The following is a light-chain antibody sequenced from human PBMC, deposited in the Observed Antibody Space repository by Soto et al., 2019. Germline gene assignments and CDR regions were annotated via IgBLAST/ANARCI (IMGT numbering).Light chain of an antibody. Sequence: EIVLTQSPATLSLSPGERATLSCRASQNVYNYLAWYQQKPGQAPRLLIYDASNRATGIPARFSGSGSGTDFTLTISSLEPEDFAVYYCQQRGNWPQTFGQGTKVEIK. CDR3: QQRGNWPQT. CDR2: DAS. CDR1: QNVYNY. J-gene: IGKJ1*01. V-gene: IGKV3-11*01.